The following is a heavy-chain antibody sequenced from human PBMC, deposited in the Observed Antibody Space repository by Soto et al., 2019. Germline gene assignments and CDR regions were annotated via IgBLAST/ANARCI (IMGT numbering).Heavy chain of an antibody. CDR2: IYPGDPDT. V-gene: IGHV5-51*01. Sequence: PGESLKISCKGSGYSFTSYWIGWVRQMPGKGLEWMGIIYPGDPDTRYSPSFQGQVTISADKSISTAYLQWSSLKASDTAMYYCARLDYDILTGYSYYGMDVWGQGTTVTVSS. CDR1: GYSFTSYW. CDR3: ARLDYDILTGYSYYGMDV. J-gene: IGHJ6*02. D-gene: IGHD3-9*01.